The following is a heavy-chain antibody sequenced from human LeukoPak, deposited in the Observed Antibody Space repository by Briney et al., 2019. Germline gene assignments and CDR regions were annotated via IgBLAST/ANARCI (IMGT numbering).Heavy chain of an antibody. CDR3: ARVGTTGATADN. V-gene: IGHV1-46*01. CDR2: INPRGGST. CDR1: GYSFTSHY. Sequence: ASVKVSCKASGYSFTSHYMHWVRQAPGQGPEWMGIINPRGGSTDYAQKFQDRITMTSDTSTSTVYMELKSLTSEDTAVYFCARVGTTGATADNWGQGTLVTVSS. D-gene: IGHD4-11*01. J-gene: IGHJ4*02.